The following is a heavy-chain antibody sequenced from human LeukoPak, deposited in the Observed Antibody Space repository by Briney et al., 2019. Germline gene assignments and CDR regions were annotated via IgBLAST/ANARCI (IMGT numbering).Heavy chain of an antibody. D-gene: IGHD6-13*01. J-gene: IGHJ3*02. CDR3: TTPIAIRGAFDI. CDR1: GFTFSNAW. CDR2: IKSKTDGGTT. Sequence: GGSLRLSCAASGFTFSNAWMNWVRQAPGKGLEWVGRIKSKTDGGTTDYAAPVKGRFTISIDDSKNTLYLQMNSLKTEDTAVYYCTTPIAIRGAFDIWGQGTMVTVSS. V-gene: IGHV3-15*07.